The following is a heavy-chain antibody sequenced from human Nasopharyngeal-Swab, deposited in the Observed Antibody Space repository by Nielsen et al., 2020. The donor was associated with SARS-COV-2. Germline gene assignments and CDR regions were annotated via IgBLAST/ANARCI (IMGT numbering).Heavy chain of an antibody. V-gene: IGHV3-23*01. J-gene: IGHJ4*02. CDR1: GFTFSSYT. Sequence: GGSLRLSCGASGFTFSSYTMSWVRQVPGKGLEWVSAISGRGGTFYADSVQGRFSISRDTSKNTLYLQMNSLRAEDTGIYYCAKDTGFDYWGQGTQVTVSS. CDR2: ISGRGGT. D-gene: IGHD2-8*02. CDR3: AKDTGFDY.